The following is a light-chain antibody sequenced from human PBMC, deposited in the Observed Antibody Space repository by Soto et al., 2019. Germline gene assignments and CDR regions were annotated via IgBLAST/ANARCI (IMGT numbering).Light chain of an antibody. CDR2: AAS. CDR1: QGISSY. CDR3: QQLNTYPFT. J-gene: IGKJ4*01. V-gene: IGKV1-9*01. Sequence: DIQLTQSPSFLSASVGDRVTITCRARQGISSYLAWYQQKPGKAPKLLIYAASTVQSGVPSRFSGSEYGTEFTLTISSLQPEDFATYYCQQLNTYPFTFGGGTKVEIK.